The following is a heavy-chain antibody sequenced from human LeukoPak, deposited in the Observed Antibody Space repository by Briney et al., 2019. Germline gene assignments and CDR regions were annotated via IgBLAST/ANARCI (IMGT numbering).Heavy chain of an antibody. J-gene: IGHJ4*02. V-gene: IGHV4-34*01. CDR1: GGSCSGYY. D-gene: IGHD1-26*01. CDR3: ARKWELKLFYFDY. Sequence: SETLSLTCAVYGGSCSGYYWSWIRQPPGKGLEWIGEINHSGSTNYNPSLKSRVTISVDTSKNQFSLKLSSVTAADTAVYYCARKWELKLFYFDYWGQGTLVTVSS. CDR2: INHSGST.